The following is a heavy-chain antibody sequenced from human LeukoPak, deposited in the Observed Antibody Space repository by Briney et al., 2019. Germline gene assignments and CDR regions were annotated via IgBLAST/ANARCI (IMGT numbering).Heavy chain of an antibody. D-gene: IGHD5-24*01. CDR1: GGTFSSYA. CDR3: ARGRRGLQSKGAFFDY. Sequence: SVKVSCKASGGTFSSYAISWVRQAPGQGLEWMGGIIPIFGTANYAQKFQGRVTITTDESTSTAYMELSSLGSEDTAVYYCARGRRGLQSKGAFFDYWGQGTLVTVSS. V-gene: IGHV1-69*05. J-gene: IGHJ4*02. CDR2: IIPIFGTA.